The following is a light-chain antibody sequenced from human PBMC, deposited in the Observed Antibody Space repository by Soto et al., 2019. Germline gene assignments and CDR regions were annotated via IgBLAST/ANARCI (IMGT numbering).Light chain of an antibody. Sequence: QSVMTQPPSVSAAPGQKVTISCSGSSSNIGGNSVSWYQQLPGTAPKLLIYHVVQRPSGVPDRFSGSKSGTTASLIISGLQAEDEADYFCCSYADGQTLAFGGGTKLTVL. V-gene: IGLV2-11*01. J-gene: IGLJ2*01. CDR2: HVV. CDR3: CSYADGQTLA. CDR1: SSNIGGNS.